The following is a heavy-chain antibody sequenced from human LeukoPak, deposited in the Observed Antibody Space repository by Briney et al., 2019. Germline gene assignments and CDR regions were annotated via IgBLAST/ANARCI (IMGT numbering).Heavy chain of an antibody. V-gene: IGHV3-23*01. CDR1: GFTFSSYG. CDR3: AKEVPGSSWRDDAFDI. CDR2: ISGSGGST. Sequence: GGSLRLSCAASGFTFSSYGMSWVRQAPGKGLEWVSAISGSGGSTYYADSVKGRFTISRDNSKNTLYQQMNSLRAEDTAVYYCAKEVPGSSWRDDAFDIWGQGTMVTVSS. D-gene: IGHD6-13*01. J-gene: IGHJ3*02.